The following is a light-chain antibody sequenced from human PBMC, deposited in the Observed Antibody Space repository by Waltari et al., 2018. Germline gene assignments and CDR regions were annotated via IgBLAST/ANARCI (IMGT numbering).Light chain of an antibody. Sequence: DIQMTQSPSSLSASVGDRVTITCQASQGINKYLNLYQQKPGKPPNLLIYDASNLETGVPSRFSGSGSGRHFTLTISSLQPEDIATYYCQQYGNLPPSVTFGQGTRLEIK. V-gene: IGKV1-33*01. CDR2: DAS. CDR1: QGINKY. CDR3: QQYGNLPPSVT. J-gene: IGKJ5*01.